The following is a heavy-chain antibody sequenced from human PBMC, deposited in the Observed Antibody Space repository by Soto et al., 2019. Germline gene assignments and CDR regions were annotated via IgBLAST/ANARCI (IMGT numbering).Heavy chain of an antibody. V-gene: IGHV1-8*01. Sequence: QAHLEQSGAEVKRPGASVKVSCKASGYTFSDFDINWLRQASGQGPEWMGWMNAKSGDTFFAQRFRGQFNMTWDTSLSTAYMEVGSLTSDDTAMYYCARGNPFNYAGFDVWGQGTTVAVSS. CDR1: GYTFSDFD. CDR2: MNAKSGDT. D-gene: IGHD3-16*01. CDR3: ARGNPFNYAGFDV. J-gene: IGHJ6*02.